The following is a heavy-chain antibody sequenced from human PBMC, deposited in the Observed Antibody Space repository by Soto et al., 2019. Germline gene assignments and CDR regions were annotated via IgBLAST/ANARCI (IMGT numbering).Heavy chain of an antibody. CDR1: GYIFIGSY. CDR2: IYPATGDT. CDR3: ARGPSE. V-gene: IGHV1-2*02. Sequence: QVQLVQSGAEMKSPGSSVKVSCKATGYIFIGSYLHWIRQAPGQGPKWMGSIYPATGDTDYAQTYQGRVILTGDTAIGTAYMELKWLTFDDTGMYYCARGPSEWGQGTLVTVSS. J-gene: IGHJ4*02.